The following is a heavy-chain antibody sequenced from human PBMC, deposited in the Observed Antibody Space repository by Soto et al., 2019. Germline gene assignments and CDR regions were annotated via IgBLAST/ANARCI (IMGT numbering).Heavy chain of an antibody. J-gene: IGHJ4*02. CDR3: ARNYYDSSGYYYVPFDY. V-gene: IGHV1-46*01. Sequence: GASVKVSCKASGYTFTSYYMHWVRQAPGQGLEWMGIINPSGGSTRNAQKFQGRVTMTRDTSTSTVYMELSSLRSEDTAVYYCARNYYDSSGYYYVPFDYWGQGNLVTVSS. D-gene: IGHD3-22*01. CDR1: GYTFTSYY. CDR2: INPSGGST.